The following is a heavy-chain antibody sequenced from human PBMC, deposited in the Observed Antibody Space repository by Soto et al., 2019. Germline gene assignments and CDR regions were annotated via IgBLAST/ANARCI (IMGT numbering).Heavy chain of an antibody. CDR2: IVPVIGNR. V-gene: IGHV1-69*13. CDR3: ARSDY. Sequence: ASVKVSCKASGFTFTSSAVHWVRQAPGQRLEWIGGIVPVIGNRHYAQKFQGRVTITADESTSTAYMELSSLRSEDTAVYYCARSDYWGQGTLVTVSS. J-gene: IGHJ4*02. CDR1: GFTFTSSA.